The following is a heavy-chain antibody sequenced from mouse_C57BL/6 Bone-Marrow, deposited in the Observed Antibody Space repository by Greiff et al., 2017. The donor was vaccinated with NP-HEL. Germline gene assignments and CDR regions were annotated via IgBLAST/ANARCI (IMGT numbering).Heavy chain of an antibody. Sequence: DVKLVESGGGLVKPGGSLKLSCAASGFTFSSYAMSWVRQTPEKRLEWVATISAGGSYTCYPGNVKGRVTLSADNANSKLYLQISPLTSEDTAVYYGAKYRAIDYDYAFDYWGQGTSLTVSS. CDR3: AKYRAIDYDYAFDY. V-gene: IGHV5-4*03. CDR1: GFTFSSYA. J-gene: IGHJ2*02. CDR2: ISAGGSYT. D-gene: IGHD2-4*01.